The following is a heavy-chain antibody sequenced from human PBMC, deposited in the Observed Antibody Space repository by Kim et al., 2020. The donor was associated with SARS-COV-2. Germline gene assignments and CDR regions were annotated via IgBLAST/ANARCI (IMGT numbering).Heavy chain of an antibody. V-gene: IGHV3-30*03. CDR2: ISYDGSKK. J-gene: IGHJ6*02. D-gene: IGHD5-18*01. CDR3: ATVVDTEAGMDV. Sequence: GGSLRLSCAASGFTFTKYGIHWVRQAPGKGLAWVAVISYDGSKKYYVDSVKGRFTISRDNSKNTLYLQMNSLRVEDTAVYYCATVVDTEAGMDVWGQGTTVTVSS. CDR1: GFTFTKYG.